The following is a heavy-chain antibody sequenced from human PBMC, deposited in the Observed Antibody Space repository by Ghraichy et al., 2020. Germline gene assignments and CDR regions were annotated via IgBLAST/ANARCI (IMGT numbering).Heavy chain of an antibody. J-gene: IGHJ6*02. Sequence: GGSLRLSCAASGFTFSGYWMHWVRQAPGKGLVWVSRINTDGSTTTYADSMKGRFTISRDNAKNTLYLQMNSLTAEDTAVYYCARDIEYWSGYYHGMDVWGQGTTVTVSS. CDR3: ARDIEYWSGYYHGMDV. CDR1: GFTFSGYW. CDR2: INTDGSTT. V-gene: IGHV3-74*01. D-gene: IGHD3-3*01.